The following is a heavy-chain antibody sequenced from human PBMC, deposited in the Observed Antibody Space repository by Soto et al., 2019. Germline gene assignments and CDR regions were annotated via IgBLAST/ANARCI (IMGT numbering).Heavy chain of an antibody. V-gene: IGHV4-59*08. CDR2: IYDSGTA. J-gene: IGHJ5*02. D-gene: IGHD3-10*01. CDR1: GGSISSYY. CDR3: ARLLYGSGSLFDP. Sequence: SETLSLTCTVSGGSISSYYWSWIRQPPGKGLEWIGHIYDSGTANYNPSLKSRVTISVDTSKNQFSLKLSSVTAADTAVYYCARLLYGSGSLFDPWGQGTLVTVSS.